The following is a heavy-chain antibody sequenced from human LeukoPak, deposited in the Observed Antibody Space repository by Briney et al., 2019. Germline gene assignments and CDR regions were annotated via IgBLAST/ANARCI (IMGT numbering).Heavy chain of an antibody. CDR1: GGAITSHY. CDR2: ISNSGST. Sequence: SETLSLTCTVSGGAITSHYWTWIRQSPVKGLEWIGDISNSGSTSYNPSLKSRVTTSIDTSKSQFSLKLSSVTAADTAVYYCVRQGYNYGAFNAWGQGTLVTVSS. CDR3: VRQGYNYGAFNA. D-gene: IGHD5-18*01. V-gene: IGHV4-59*08. J-gene: IGHJ4*02.